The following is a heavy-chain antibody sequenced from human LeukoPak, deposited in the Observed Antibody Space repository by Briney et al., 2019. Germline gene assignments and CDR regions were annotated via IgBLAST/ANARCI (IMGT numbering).Heavy chain of an antibody. Sequence: ASVKVSCKASGGTFSSYAISWVRQAPGQGLEWMGRIIPILGIANYAQKFQGRVTIIADKSTSTAYMELSSLRSEDTAVYYCARGLDYYDSSGYSSWGQGTLVTVSS. CDR2: IIPILGIA. V-gene: IGHV1-69*04. D-gene: IGHD3-22*01. J-gene: IGHJ5*02. CDR1: GGTFSSYA. CDR3: ARGLDYYDSSGYSS.